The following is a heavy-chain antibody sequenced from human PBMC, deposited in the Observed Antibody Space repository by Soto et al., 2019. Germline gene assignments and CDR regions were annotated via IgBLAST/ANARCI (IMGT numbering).Heavy chain of an antibody. Sequence: EVQLVESGGGLVQPGGSLRLSCAASTFTFSRYWMTWVRLAPGKGLEWVANIKQDGSEKYYVDSVKGRFTISRDNAKNSLYLQMNSLRVEDTAIYYCARGTLWNGYQFFDSWGQGTLVTVSS. CDR3: ARGTLWNGYQFFDS. CDR2: IKQDGSEK. CDR1: TFTFSRYW. D-gene: IGHD3-3*01. J-gene: IGHJ4*02. V-gene: IGHV3-7*01.